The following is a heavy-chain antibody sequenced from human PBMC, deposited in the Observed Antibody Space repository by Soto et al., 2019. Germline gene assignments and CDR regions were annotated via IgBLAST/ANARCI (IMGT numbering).Heavy chain of an antibody. J-gene: IGHJ6*02. CDR1: GYSFTSYW. CDR3: GRAMVRGKTYCGMDV. Sequence: EVQLVQSGAEVKKPGESLKISCKGSGYSFTSYWIGWARQMPGKGLEWMGIIYPGDSDTRYSPSFQGQVTISADKSISPAYLQGSSLKGAGSAVYYGGRAMVRGKTYCGMDVWGQGTTVTVS. D-gene: IGHD3-10*01. CDR2: IYPGDSDT. V-gene: IGHV5-51*03.